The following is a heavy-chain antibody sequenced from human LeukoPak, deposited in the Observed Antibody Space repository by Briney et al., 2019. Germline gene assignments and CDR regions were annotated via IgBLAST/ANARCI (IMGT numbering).Heavy chain of an antibody. Sequence: SETLSLTCTVSGGSISSYYWSWIRQPPGKGLEWIGEINHSGSTNYNPSLKSRVTISVDTSKNQFSLKLSSVTAADTAVYYCARGGGIAALFDYWGQGTLVTVSS. D-gene: IGHD6-6*01. CDR2: INHSGST. CDR1: GGSISSYY. V-gene: IGHV4-34*01. CDR3: ARGGGIAALFDY. J-gene: IGHJ4*02.